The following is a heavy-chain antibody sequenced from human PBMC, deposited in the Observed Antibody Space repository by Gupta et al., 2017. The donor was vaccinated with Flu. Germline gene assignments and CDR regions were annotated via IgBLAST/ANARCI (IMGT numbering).Heavy chain of an antibody. J-gene: IGHJ3*02. Sequence: EVQLVESGGGLVKPGGSLRLSCTVSGFTFSLYSVNWVRQAPGKGLEWLSPITGSGTYRFYADSVKGRFSISRDNAKNSLYLQMNSLRVEDTAVYYCARRGNYLGDAFDIWGQGTMVTVSS. CDR1: GFTFSLYS. D-gene: IGHD2/OR15-2a*01. CDR2: ITGSGTYR. CDR3: ARRGNYLGDAFDI. V-gene: IGHV3-21*01.